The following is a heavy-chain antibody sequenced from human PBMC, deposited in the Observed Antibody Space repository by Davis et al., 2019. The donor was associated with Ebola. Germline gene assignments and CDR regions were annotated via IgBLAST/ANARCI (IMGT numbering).Heavy chain of an antibody. D-gene: IGHD2-2*01. J-gene: IGHJ3*01. CDR3: ERGGLVPAALYL. CDR1: GASMTSYY. V-gene: IGHV4-59*01. Sequence: PSETLSLTCTVSGASMTSYYWSWIRQSPGKGLEWIGYIAYTGNTNYNPSLKSRVTISGDTSKKQFSLRLKSVTAADTAVYYCERGGLVPAALYLWGQGTMVTVSS. CDR2: IAYTGNT.